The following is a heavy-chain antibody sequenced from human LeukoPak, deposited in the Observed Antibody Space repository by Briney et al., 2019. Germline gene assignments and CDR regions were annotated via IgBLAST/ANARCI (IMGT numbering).Heavy chain of an antibody. J-gene: IGHJ3*02. CDR1: GFTFSSYS. D-gene: IGHD1-14*01. CDR2: ISSSSSYI. Sequence: GGSLRLSCAASGFTFSSYSMNGVRDAPGKGLEWVSSISSSSSYIYYADSVKGRFTISRDNAKNSLYLQMNSLRAEDTAVYYCARDVTRDAFDIWGQGTMVTVSS. V-gene: IGHV3-21*01. CDR3: ARDVTRDAFDI.